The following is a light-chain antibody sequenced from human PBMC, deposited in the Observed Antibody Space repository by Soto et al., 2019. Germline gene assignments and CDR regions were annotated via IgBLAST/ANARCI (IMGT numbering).Light chain of an antibody. Sequence: QSALTQPASVSGSPGQSITISCTGNSSDVGAYNYVSWYQQHPGKAPKLMIYDVNNRPSGISNRFSGSKSGNTASMTISGLQAEAEDYYYCSSYTTSTTLVFGGGTKVTVL. CDR2: DVN. CDR1: SSDVGAYNY. V-gene: IGLV2-14*03. J-gene: IGLJ2*01. CDR3: SSYTTSTTLV.